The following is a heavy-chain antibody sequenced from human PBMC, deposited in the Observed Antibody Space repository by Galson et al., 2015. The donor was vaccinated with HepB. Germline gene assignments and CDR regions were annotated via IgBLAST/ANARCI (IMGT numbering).Heavy chain of an antibody. J-gene: IGHJ1*01. V-gene: IGHV3-33*01. CDR2: IWYDGSNK. CDR1: GFTFSSYG. CDR3: ASNYRYDEYFQN. D-gene: IGHD5-12*01. Sequence: SLRLSCAASGFTFSSYGMLWVRQAPVKGLEWVAVIWYDGSNKYYADSVKGRFTISRDNSKNTLYLQMNSLRAEDTAVYYCASNYRYDEYFQNWGQGTLVTVSS.